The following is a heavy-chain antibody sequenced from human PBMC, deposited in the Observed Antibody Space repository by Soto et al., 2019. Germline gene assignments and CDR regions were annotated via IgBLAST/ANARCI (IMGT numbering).Heavy chain of an antibody. J-gene: IGHJ4*02. D-gene: IGHD7-27*01. CDR2: IKSKNDGGTT. CDR3: AADLPNWGAYAFEY. CDR1: GFTFTNAW. V-gene: IGHV3-15*07. Sequence: EVQLVESGGGLVEPGGSLRLSCAASGFTFTNAWLNWVRQAPGKGLEWVGRIKSKNDGGTTDYAAPVKGRFTISRDDSENTVYLQMNSLKTEDTAVYYCAADLPNWGAYAFEYWGQGTLVTVSS.